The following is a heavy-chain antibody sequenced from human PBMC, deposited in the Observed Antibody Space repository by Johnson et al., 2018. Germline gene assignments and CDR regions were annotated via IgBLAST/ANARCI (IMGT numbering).Heavy chain of an antibody. D-gene: IGHD3-22*01. Sequence: QVQLVESGAEVKKXGSSVKVSCKASGGTFSSYTISWVRQAPGQGLEWMGRIIPILGRAHYAQKFPGRVPLTADESKSTAYMELSSLISEDTAVYYCARDTYYYEISGYLNYYYGMDVWGQGTTVTVSS. CDR1: GGTFSSYT. V-gene: IGHV1-69*09. CDR2: IIPILGRA. J-gene: IGHJ6*02. CDR3: ARDTYYYEISGYLNYYYGMDV.